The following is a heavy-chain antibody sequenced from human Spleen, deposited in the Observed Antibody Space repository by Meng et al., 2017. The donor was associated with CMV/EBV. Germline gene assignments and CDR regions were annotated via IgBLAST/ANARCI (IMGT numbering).Heavy chain of an antibody. CDR2: INPDSGDT. J-gene: IGHJ6*02. CDR3: AREVSVYVGGMDV. CDR1: GYMFTGHY. Sequence: ASVKVSCKASGYMFTGHYMHWVRQAPGQGLEWMGWINPDSGDTNYEQKFQGRVIMTRDTSIRTAYMELRRLRSDDTAVYYCAREVSVYVGGMDVWGQGTTVTVSS. V-gene: IGHV1-2*02. D-gene: IGHD5/OR15-5a*01.